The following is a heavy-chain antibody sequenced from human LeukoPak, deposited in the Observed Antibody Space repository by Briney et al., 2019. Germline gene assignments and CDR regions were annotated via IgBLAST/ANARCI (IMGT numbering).Heavy chain of an antibody. CDR3: AKDISSSWSFDY. CDR1: GFTFSSYA. CDR2: ISGSGGST. J-gene: IGHJ4*02. D-gene: IGHD6-13*01. V-gene: IGHV3-23*01. Sequence: GGFPRLSCAASGFTFSSYAMSWVRQAPGKGLEWVSAISGSGGSTYYADSVKGRFTTSRDNSKNTLYLQMNSLRAEDTAVYYCAKDISSSWSFDYWGQGTLVTVSS.